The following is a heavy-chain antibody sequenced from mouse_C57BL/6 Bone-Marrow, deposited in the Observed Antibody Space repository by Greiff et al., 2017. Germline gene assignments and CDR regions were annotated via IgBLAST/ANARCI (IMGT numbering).Heavy chain of an antibody. V-gene: IGHV1-80*01. CDR3: ARFYGYYAMDY. Sequence: QVQLQQSGAELVKPGASVKISCKASGYAFSSYWMNWVKQRTGKGLEWIGQIFPGDGDTNYNGKFKGKATLTADKSSSTAYMQLSSLTSEDSAVYFCARFYGYYAMDYWGQGTSVTVSS. J-gene: IGHJ4*01. CDR1: GYAFSSYW. CDR2: IFPGDGDT. D-gene: IGHD1-1*01.